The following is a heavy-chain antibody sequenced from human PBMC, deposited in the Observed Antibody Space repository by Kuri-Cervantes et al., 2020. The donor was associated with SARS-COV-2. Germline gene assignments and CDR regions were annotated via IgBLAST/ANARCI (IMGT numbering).Heavy chain of an antibody. V-gene: IGHV4-34*01. CDR1: GGSFIGYY. Sequence: LSFAVHGGSFIGYYWSGIRQPPGKGVKWFGEFNHIGSTNYNPSLKSGVTISVDTSKSKFSLKLCSVTAADTAVSYCARSSIVGASHWFDPWGQGTLVTVSS. D-gene: IGHD1-26*01. CDR3: ARSSIVGASHWFDP. J-gene: IGHJ5*02. CDR2: FNHIGST.